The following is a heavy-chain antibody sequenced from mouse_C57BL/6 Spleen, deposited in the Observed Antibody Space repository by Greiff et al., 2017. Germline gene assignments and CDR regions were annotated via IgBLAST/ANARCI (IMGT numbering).Heavy chain of an antibody. CDR3: ARRYYGSSHWYFDV. Sequence: QVQLQQPGAELVRPGTSVKLSCKASGYTFTSYWMHWVKQRPGQGLEWIGVIDPSDSYTNYNQKFKGKATLTVDPSSSTAYMQLSSLTSEDTAVYYCARRYYGSSHWYFDVWGTGTTVTVSS. D-gene: IGHD1-1*01. CDR1: GYTFTSYW. CDR2: IDPSDSYT. V-gene: IGHV1-59*01. J-gene: IGHJ1*03.